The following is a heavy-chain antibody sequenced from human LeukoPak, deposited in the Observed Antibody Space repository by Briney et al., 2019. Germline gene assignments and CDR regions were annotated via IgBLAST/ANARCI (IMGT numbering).Heavy chain of an antibody. V-gene: IGHV3-53*01. CDR2: IYSGGST. Sequence: GRSLRLSCAASGFTVSSNYMSWVRQAPGKGLEWVSVIYSGGSTYYADSVKGRFTISRDNSKNTLYLQMNSLRAEDTAVYYCAREDCSGGSCYSVDYWGQGTLVTVSS. CDR1: GFTVSSNY. J-gene: IGHJ4*02. D-gene: IGHD2-15*01. CDR3: AREDCSGGSCYSVDY.